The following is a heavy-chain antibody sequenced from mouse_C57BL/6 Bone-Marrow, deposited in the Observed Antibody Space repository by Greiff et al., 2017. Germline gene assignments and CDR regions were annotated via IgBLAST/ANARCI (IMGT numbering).Heavy chain of an antibody. Sequence: VQLQQSGAELVRPGASVKLSCTASGFNIKDDYMHWVKQRPEQGLEWIGWIDPENGDTEYASKVQGKATITADTSANTAYLQLSSLTSEDTAVYYCTSDGLDYWGQGTTLTVSS. CDR2: IDPENGDT. V-gene: IGHV14-4*01. CDR3: TSDGLDY. J-gene: IGHJ2*01. D-gene: IGHD2-3*01. CDR1: GFNIKDDY.